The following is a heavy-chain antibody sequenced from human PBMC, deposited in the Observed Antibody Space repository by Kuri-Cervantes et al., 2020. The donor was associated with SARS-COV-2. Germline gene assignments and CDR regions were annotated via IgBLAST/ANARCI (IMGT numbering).Heavy chain of an antibody. CDR3: AKGIYGGKNYYYYMDV. Sequence: GESLKISCAASGFTFSSYGMHWVRQAPGKGLEWVAVISYDGSNKYYADSVKGRFTISRDNSKNTLYLQMNSLRAEDTAVYYCAKGIYGGKNYYYYMDVWGKGNMVNVSS. CDR2: ISYDGSNK. D-gene: IGHD4-23*01. CDR1: GFTFSSYG. J-gene: IGHJ6*03. V-gene: IGHV3-30*18.